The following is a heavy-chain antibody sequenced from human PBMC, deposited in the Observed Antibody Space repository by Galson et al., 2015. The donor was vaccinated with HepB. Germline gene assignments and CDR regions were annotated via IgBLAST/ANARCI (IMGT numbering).Heavy chain of an antibody. CDR1: GFTFGDYF. CDR3: ARQVRPGLGATAY. CDR2: ISGNSNFT. J-gene: IGHJ4*02. D-gene: IGHD1-26*01. Sequence: SLRLSCAASGFTFGDYFMSWIRQAPGKGLQWVSYISGNSNFTDYAGSVKGRFTISRDNAKNPLFLQMNSLRVEDTAVYYCARQVRPGLGATAYWGQGTLVTVSS. V-gene: IGHV3-11*06.